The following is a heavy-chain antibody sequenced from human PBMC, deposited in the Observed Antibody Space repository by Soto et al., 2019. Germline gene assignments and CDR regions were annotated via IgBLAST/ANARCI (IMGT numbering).Heavy chain of an antibody. J-gene: IGHJ5*02. CDR3: ARDHLMTNDFWSGSRSTWFDT. Sequence: PSETLSLTCTVSGGSISSGDYYWSWIRQPPGKGLEWIGYIYYSGSTYYNPSLKSRVTISVDTSKNQFSLKLSSVTAADTAVYYCARDHLMTNDFWSGSRSTWFDTWAQGTLVPVSS. V-gene: IGHV4-30-4*01. CDR2: IYYSGST. CDR1: GGSISSGDYY. D-gene: IGHD3-3*01.